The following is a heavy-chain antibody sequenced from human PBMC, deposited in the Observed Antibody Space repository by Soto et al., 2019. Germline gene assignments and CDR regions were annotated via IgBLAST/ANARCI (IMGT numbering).Heavy chain of an antibody. V-gene: IGHV3-23*01. CDR2: ISDNGGAT. CDR3: AKMGGITPNYYYGMDV. D-gene: IGHD3-10*01. Sequence: GGSLRLSCATSTLAFSNYAMSWVRQAPGKGLEWVSTISDNGGATFFADSVKGRFTTSRDNSKNTLYLQMNSLRAEDTALYYCAKMGGITPNYYYGMDVWGQGTTVTVSS. J-gene: IGHJ6*02. CDR1: TLAFSNYA.